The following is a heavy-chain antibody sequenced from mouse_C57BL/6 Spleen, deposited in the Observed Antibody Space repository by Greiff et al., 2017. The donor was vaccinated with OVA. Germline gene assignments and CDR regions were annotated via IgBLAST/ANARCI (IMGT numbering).Heavy chain of an antibody. Sequence: EVKLVESGGDLVKPGGSLKLSCAASGFTFSSYGMSWVRQTPDKRLEWVATISSGGSYTYYPDSVKGRFTISRDNAKNTLYLQMSSLKSEDTAMYYCARQGGNSFAYWGQGTLVTVSA. CDR3: ARQGGNSFAY. CDR1: GFTFSSYG. J-gene: IGHJ3*01. CDR2: ISSGGSYT. D-gene: IGHD2-1*01. V-gene: IGHV5-6*01.